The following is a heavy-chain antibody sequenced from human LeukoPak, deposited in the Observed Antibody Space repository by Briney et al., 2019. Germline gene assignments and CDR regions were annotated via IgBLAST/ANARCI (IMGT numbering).Heavy chain of an antibody. Sequence: GGSLRLSCAASGFTVSNNYMSWVRQAPGTGLEWVSVIYSGGSTYCADSVKGRFTISRDNSKNTLYLQMNSLRAEDTAVYYCARVPSYYDSSGYLDYWGQGTLVTVSS. CDR3: ARVPSYYDSSGYLDY. J-gene: IGHJ4*02. V-gene: IGHV3-53*01. CDR2: IYSGGST. CDR1: GFTVSNNY. D-gene: IGHD3-22*01.